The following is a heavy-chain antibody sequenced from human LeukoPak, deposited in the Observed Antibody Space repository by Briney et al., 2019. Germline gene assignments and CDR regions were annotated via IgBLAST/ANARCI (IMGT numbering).Heavy chain of an antibody. V-gene: IGHV1-3*01. CDR3: ARAWGTTVTSFDY. J-gene: IGHJ4*02. D-gene: IGHD4-17*01. Sequence: ASVKVSCKASGYTFTSYGMHWVRQAPEQRLEWMGWINAGNGNTKHSQKFQGRVTITRDTSASTAYMELSSLRSEDTAVYYCARAWGTTVTSFDYWGQGTLVTVSS. CDR1: GYTFTSYG. CDR2: INAGNGNT.